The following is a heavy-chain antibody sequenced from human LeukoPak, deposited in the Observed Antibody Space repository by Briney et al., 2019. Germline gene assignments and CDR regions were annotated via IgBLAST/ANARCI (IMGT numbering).Heavy chain of an antibody. CDR3: ARGGRGGSTHFDY. J-gene: IGHJ4*02. CDR1: GYTFTTSG. D-gene: IGHD1-26*01. Sequence: ASLKVSCKASGYTFTTSGITWVRQAPGQGLEWMGWISGYNGNTKYGQDFQGRVTMTTDTSTTTAYMELRSLRSADTAVYYCARGGRGGSTHFDYWGQGTLVTVSS. V-gene: IGHV1-18*01. CDR2: ISGYNGNT.